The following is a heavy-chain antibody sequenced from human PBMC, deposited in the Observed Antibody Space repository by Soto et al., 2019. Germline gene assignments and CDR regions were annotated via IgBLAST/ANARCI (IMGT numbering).Heavy chain of an antibody. CDR3: AKDGMGTFDY. Sequence: GGSLRLSCGASGFTFSSYSMSWVRQAPGKGLEWVSAISGSGGSTYYADSVKGRFTISRDSSKNTLYLQMNSLRAEDTAVYYCAKDGMGTFDYWGQGTLVTVSS. CDR1: GFTFSSYS. D-gene: IGHD1-20*01. J-gene: IGHJ4*02. CDR2: ISGSGGST. V-gene: IGHV3-23*01.